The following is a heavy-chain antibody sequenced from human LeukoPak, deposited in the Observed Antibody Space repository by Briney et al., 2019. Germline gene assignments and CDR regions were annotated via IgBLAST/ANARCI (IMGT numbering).Heavy chain of an antibody. Sequence: GGSLRLSCAASGFIFSSHAMSWVRQAPGKGLEWVSGITGSGDSTYCADSVMGRFTISRDNSKNTLYLQMNSLRAVDTAVYYCARDRVYSYGYRDAFDIWGQGTMVTVSS. V-gene: IGHV3-23*01. CDR3: ARDRVYSYGYRDAFDI. J-gene: IGHJ3*02. D-gene: IGHD5-18*01. CDR2: ITGSGDST. CDR1: GFIFSSHA.